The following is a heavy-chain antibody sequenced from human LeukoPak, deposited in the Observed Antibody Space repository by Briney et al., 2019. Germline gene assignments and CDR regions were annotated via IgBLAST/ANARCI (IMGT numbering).Heavy chain of an antibody. Sequence: PGGSLRLSCAASGFTFSSYSMNWVRQAPGKGLEWVSYISSSSSTIYYADSVKGRFTISRDNAKNSLYLQMNSLRAEDTAVYYCARDLATWWLPDHDAFDIWGQGTMVTVSS. CDR3: ARDLATWWLPDHDAFDI. V-gene: IGHV3-48*04. J-gene: IGHJ3*02. CDR2: ISSSSSTI. D-gene: IGHD2-15*01. CDR1: GFTFSSYS.